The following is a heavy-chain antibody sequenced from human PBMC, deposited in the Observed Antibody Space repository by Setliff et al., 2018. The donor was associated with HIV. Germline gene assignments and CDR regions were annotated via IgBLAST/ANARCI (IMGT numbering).Heavy chain of an antibody. CDR1: GFTFSSYA. CDR3: ARDGMSSHYYYGMDV. J-gene: IGHJ6*02. D-gene: IGHD6-6*01. Sequence: GGSLRLSCAASGFTFSSYAMSWVRQAPEKGLEWVSAISGSGGGTYYADSVKGRFTISRDNSKNTLYLQMNSLRAEDTAVYYCARDGMSSHYYYGMDVWGQGTTVTVSS. CDR2: ISGSGGGT. V-gene: IGHV3-23*01.